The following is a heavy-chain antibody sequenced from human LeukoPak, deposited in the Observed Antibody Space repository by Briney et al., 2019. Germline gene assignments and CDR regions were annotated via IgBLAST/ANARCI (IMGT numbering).Heavy chain of an antibody. D-gene: IGHD6-13*01. CDR1: GYTFTGHY. V-gene: IGHV1-2*02. CDR2: INPNSGGT. Sequence: ASVKVSCKASGYTFTGHYMHWVRQAPGQGLEWMGWINPNSGGTNYAQKFQGRVTMTRDTSISTAYMELSRLRSDDTAVYYCARNLAAAGECQHWGQGTLVTVSS. CDR3: ARNLAAAGECQH. J-gene: IGHJ1*01.